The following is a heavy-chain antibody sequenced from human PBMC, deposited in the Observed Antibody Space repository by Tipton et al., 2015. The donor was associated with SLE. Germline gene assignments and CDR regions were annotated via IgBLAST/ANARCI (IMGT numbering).Heavy chain of an antibody. CDR3: ARTRTYYYYYYMDV. CDR2: ISGYNDNA. J-gene: IGHJ6*03. CDR1: GYDFNTYG. V-gene: IGHV1-18*01. D-gene: IGHD1/OR15-1a*01. Sequence: QVQLVQSGPEVKMPGASVRVSCKASGYDFNTYGIAWVRQAPGQGLEWMAWISGYNDNANHAQKFQGRVTLSTDASTNTAYMDLGNLRSDDTAVYYCARTRTYYYYYYMDVWGKGTAVTVSS.